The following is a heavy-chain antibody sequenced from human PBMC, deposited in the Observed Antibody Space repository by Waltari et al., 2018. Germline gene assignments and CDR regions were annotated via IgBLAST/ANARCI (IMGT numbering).Heavy chain of an antibody. CDR2: VHRSGRT. D-gene: IGHD2-15*01. CDR1: GDSLSGNSW. J-gene: IGHJ4*02. CDR3: ARDLGRGLFLDS. V-gene: IGHV4-4*02. Sequence: QLQLQESGPGLVKPSGTLSLHCVVSGDSLSGNSWWSWVRQSPDKGLEWIGQVHRSGRTNYNPSFASRAIVSLDTSMNRFSLRILSATAADTAVYYCARDLGRGLFLDSWGQGTLVTVSP.